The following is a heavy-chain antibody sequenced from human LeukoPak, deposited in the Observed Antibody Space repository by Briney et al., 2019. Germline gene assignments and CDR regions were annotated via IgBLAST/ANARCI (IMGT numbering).Heavy chain of an antibody. V-gene: IGHV4-34*01. CDR3: ARGANYDFWSGYYSGVPGVLYGMDV. CDR1: GGSFSGYY. CDR2: INHSGST. J-gene: IGHJ6*02. D-gene: IGHD3-3*01. Sequence: SETLSLTCAVYGGSFSGYYWSWIRQPPGKGLEWIGEINHSGSTNYNPSLKSRVTISVDTSKNQFSLKLSSVTAADTAVYYCARGANYDFWSGYYSGVPGVLYGMDVWGQGTTVTVSS.